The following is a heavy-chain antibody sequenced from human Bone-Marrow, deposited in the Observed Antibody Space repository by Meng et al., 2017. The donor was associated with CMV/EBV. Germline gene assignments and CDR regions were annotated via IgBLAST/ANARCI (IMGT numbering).Heavy chain of an antibody. CDR3: AKDALGKAFDI. Sequence: ASVKVSCKASGYIFTGYYMHWVRQAPGQGREWMGWINPNSGDTKFEEKFQGRVTMTRDTSISTAYMELSRLISDDTAVYFCAKDALGKAFDIWGQGTMVTVSS. D-gene: IGHD1-26*01. V-gene: IGHV1-2*02. CDR1: GYIFTGYY. J-gene: IGHJ3*02. CDR2: INPNSGDT.